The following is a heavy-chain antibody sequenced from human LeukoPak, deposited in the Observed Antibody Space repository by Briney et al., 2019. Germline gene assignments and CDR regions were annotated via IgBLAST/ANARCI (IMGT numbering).Heavy chain of an antibody. CDR2: IIPIFGIA. CDR3: ARAVVVVAATNGAFDI. Sequence: LVKVSCKASGGTFSSYAISWVRQAPGQGLEWMGRIIPIFGIANYAQKFQGRVTITADKSTSTAYMELSSLRSEDTAVYYCARAVVVVAATNGAFDIWGQGTMVTVSS. V-gene: IGHV1-69*04. D-gene: IGHD2-15*01. CDR1: GGTFSSYA. J-gene: IGHJ3*02.